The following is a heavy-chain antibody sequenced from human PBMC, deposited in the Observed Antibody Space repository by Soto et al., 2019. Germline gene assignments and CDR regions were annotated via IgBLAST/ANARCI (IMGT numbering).Heavy chain of an antibody. V-gene: IGHV1-18*01. D-gene: IGHD3-16*01. CDR1: GYTFTSYG. CDR2: ISAYNGNT. Sequence: QVQLVQSGAEVKKPGASVKVSCKASGYTFTSYGISWVRQAPGQGLEWMGWISAYNGNTNYAQKLQGRVTMTTDTSARSAYLELTSLRYDVTAVYYCGRDRGRSELDYWGQGTLVTVSS. J-gene: IGHJ4*02. CDR3: GRDRGRSELDY.